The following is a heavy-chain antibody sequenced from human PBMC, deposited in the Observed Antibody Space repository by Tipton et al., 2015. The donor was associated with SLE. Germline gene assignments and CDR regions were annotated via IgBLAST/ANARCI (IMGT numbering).Heavy chain of an antibody. D-gene: IGHD6-13*01. CDR1: GYIFTGYY. V-gene: IGHV1-2*06. CDR2: INPHSGGT. Sequence: QSGAEVKKPGASVKVSCKASGYIFTGYYMHWVRQVPGQGLEWMGRINPHSGGTNYAQRFAGRVTMTSDSSMNTVYMELSSLRSDESAIYYCAKYTSSGAALWGQGTLVTVSS. J-gene: IGHJ4*02. CDR3: AKYTSSGAAL.